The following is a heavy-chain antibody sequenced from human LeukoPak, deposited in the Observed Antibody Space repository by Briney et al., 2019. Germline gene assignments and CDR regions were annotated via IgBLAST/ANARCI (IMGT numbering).Heavy chain of an antibody. Sequence: SETLSLTCTVSGSSISSYYWSWIRQPPGKGLEWIGYIYYSGSTNYNPSLKSRVTISVDTSKNQFSLKLSSVTAADTAVYYCARHWERAFDIWGQGTMVTVSS. D-gene: IGHD1-26*01. CDR1: GSSISSYY. CDR2: IYYSGST. CDR3: ARHWERAFDI. J-gene: IGHJ3*02. V-gene: IGHV4-59*08.